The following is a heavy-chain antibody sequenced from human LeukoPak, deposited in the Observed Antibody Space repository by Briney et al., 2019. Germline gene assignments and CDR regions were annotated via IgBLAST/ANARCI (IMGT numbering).Heavy chain of an antibody. CDR2: IYHSGST. V-gene: IGHV4-38-2*01. CDR1: GYSISSGDY. D-gene: IGHD3-3*01. CDR3: AKSPRLYDFWSGSNWFDP. J-gene: IGHJ5*02. Sequence: SDTLSLTCAVSGYSISSGDYWGWIRQPPGKGLEWIGSIYHSGSTYYNPSLKSRVTISVDTSKNQFSLKLSSVTAADTAVYYCAKSPRLYDFWSGSNWFDPWGQGTLVTVSS.